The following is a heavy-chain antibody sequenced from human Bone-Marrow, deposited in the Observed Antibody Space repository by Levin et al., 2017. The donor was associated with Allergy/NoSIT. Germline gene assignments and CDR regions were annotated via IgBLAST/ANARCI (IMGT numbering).Heavy chain of an antibody. J-gene: IGHJ6*03. Sequence: PGGSLRLSCAASGFSFSTNAMSWVRQAPGKGLEWVSTITGGGGGTFYADSVKGRFTFSRDNSKNTLYLQMNSLRAEDTAVYYCAKDRGNCKDTACLCHYYMDVWGNGTTVTVSS. CDR3: AKDRGNCKDTACLCHYYMDV. D-gene: IGHD2-15*01. CDR2: ITGGGGGT. CDR1: GFSFSTNA. V-gene: IGHV3-23*01.